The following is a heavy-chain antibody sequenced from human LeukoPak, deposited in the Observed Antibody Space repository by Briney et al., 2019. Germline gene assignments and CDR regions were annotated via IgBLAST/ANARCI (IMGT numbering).Heavy chain of an antibody. Sequence: PGGSLRLSCAASGFTFDDYAMHWVRHAPGKGLEWVSGISWNSGSIGYADSVKGRFTISRDNSKDTLYLQMNSLRAEDTAVYYCAKEYYYGSESIFDYWGQGTLVTVSS. CDR2: ISWNSGSI. CDR3: AKEYYYGSESIFDY. V-gene: IGHV3-9*01. J-gene: IGHJ4*02. D-gene: IGHD3-10*01. CDR1: GFTFDDYA.